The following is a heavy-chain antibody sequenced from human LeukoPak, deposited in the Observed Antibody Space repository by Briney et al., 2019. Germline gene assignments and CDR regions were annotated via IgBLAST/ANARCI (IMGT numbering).Heavy chain of an antibody. J-gene: IGHJ4*02. V-gene: IGHV3-30-3*01. CDR3: ARDILLSYYFDY. CDR1: GFTFSSYA. D-gene: IGHD2/OR15-2a*01. CDR2: ISYDGSNK. Sequence: GGSLRLSCAASGFTFSSYAMHWVRQAPGKGLEWVAVISYDGSNKYYADSVKGRFTISRDNSKNTLYLQMNSLRAEDTAVYYCARDILLSYYFDYWGQGTLVTVPS.